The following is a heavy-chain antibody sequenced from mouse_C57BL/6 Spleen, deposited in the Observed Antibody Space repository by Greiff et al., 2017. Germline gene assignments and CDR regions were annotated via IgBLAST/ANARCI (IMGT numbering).Heavy chain of an antibody. J-gene: IGHJ2*01. CDR2: IFPGSGST. Sequence: VQVVESGPELVKPGASVKISCKASGYTFTDYYINWVKQRPGQGLEWIGWIFPGSGSTYYNEKFKGKATLTVDKSSSTAYMLLSSLTSEDSAVYFCAIDSSGYGYFDYWGQGTTLTVSS. D-gene: IGHD3-2*02. V-gene: IGHV1-75*01. CDR1: GYTFTDYY. CDR3: AIDSSGYGYFDY.